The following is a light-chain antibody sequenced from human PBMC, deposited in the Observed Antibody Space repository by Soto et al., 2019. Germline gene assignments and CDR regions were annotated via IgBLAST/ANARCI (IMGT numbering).Light chain of an antibody. J-gene: IGLJ2*01. CDR2: EVS. Sequence: QSALTQPPSASGSPGQSVTISCTGTSSDVGGYKYVSWYQHYPGKAPKLMIYEVSKRPSGVPDRFSGSKSGNTASLTVSGLQAEDEGDYYCSSYAGNSNVVFGGGTQLTVL. V-gene: IGLV2-8*01. CDR3: SSYAGNSNVV. CDR1: SSDVGGYKY.